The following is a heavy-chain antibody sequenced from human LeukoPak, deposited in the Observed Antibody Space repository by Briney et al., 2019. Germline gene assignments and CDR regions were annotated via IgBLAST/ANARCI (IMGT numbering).Heavy chain of an antibody. CDR3: SRGGIQESGGLSGY. Sequence: GGSLRLSCAASGFTFVTYTMNWVRQAPGKGLEWVSSISSSGGIIYYADSVTCLFTISRVNTNNSLYLQMNSLRAEDTAVYYCSRGGIQESGGLSGYWGRGTLVTVSS. CDR2: ISSSGGII. CDR1: GFTFVTYT. J-gene: IGHJ4*02. D-gene: IGHD2-15*01. V-gene: IGHV3-21*01.